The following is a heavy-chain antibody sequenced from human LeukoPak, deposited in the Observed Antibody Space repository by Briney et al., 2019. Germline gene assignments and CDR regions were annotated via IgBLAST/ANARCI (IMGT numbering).Heavy chain of an antibody. D-gene: IGHD1-26*01. V-gene: IGHV3-53*01. CDR2: IYSGGST. Sequence: GGSLRLSCAASGFTFSSYAMHCVRQAPGKGLEWVPVIYSGGSTYYADSVKGRFTISRDNSKNTLYLQMNSLRAEDTAVYYCAREGPIVGALPAAFDIWGQGTMVTVSS. CDR1: GFTFSSYA. J-gene: IGHJ3*02. CDR3: AREGPIVGALPAAFDI.